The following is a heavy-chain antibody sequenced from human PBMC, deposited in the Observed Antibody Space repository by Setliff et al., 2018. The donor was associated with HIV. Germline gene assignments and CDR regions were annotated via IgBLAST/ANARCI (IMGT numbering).Heavy chain of an antibody. CDR1: GGSLSSYY. D-gene: IGHD3-22*01. J-gene: IGHJ6*03. V-gene: IGHV4-59*08. CDR2: IYYSGST. Sequence: PSETLSLTCTVSGGSLSSYYWSWIRQPPGKGLEWIGYIYYSGSTNYTASLKSLVTISVDTSKNQFSLKLSSVTAADTAVYYCASQRHDSSGYDLLFYYYYMDVWGKGTTVTVSS. CDR3: ASQRHDSSGYDLLFYYYYMDV.